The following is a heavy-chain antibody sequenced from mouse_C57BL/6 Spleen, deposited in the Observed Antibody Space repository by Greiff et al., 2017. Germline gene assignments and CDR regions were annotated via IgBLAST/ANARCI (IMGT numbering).Heavy chain of an antibody. Sequence: VQLKESGGDLVKPGGSLKLSCAASGFTFSSYGMSWVRQTPDKRLAWVATISSGGSYTYYPDSVKGRFTISRDNTKNTLYLQMSSLKSEDTAMYYCAGRYGNYFDYWGQGTTLTVSS. D-gene: IGHD2-1*01. J-gene: IGHJ2*01. CDR3: AGRYGNYFDY. V-gene: IGHV5-6*01. CDR2: ISSGGSYT. CDR1: GFTFSSYG.